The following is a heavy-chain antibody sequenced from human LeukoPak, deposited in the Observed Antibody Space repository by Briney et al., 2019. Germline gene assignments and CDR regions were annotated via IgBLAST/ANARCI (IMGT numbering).Heavy chain of an antibody. CDR1: GYTFTGCY. V-gene: IGHV1-2*02. CDR2: INPNSGGT. Sequence: ASVKVSCKPSGYTFTGCYMHGVRQAPGQGLEWMGWINPNSGGTNYAQKFQGRVTMTRDTSISTAYMELNRLRSVDTAVYYCARGGGGDWLTHIDYWGQGTLVTVSS. J-gene: IGHJ4*02. CDR3: ARGGGGDWLTHIDY. D-gene: IGHD3/OR15-3a*01.